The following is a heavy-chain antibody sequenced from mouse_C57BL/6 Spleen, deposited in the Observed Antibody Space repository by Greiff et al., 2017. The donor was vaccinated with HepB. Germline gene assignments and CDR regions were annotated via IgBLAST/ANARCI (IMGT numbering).Heavy chain of an antibody. V-gene: IGHV5-6*01. Sequence: EVQVVESGGDLVKPGGSLKLSCAASGFTFSSYGMSWVRQTPDKRLEWVATISSGGSYTYYPDSVKGRFTISRDNAKNTLYLQMSSLKSEDTAMYYCARHGYDYDRYFDYWGQGTTLTVSS. J-gene: IGHJ2*01. CDR3: ARHGYDYDRYFDY. CDR2: ISSGGSYT. CDR1: GFTFSSYG. D-gene: IGHD2-4*01.